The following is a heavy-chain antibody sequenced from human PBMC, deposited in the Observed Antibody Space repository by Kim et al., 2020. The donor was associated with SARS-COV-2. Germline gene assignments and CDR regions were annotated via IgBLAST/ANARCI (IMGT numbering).Heavy chain of an antibody. D-gene: IGHD6-19*01. Sequence: ADSVKGRFTVSRDNAKNTLYLQMDNLRVEDTALYYCAEDQESSGWPTFDYWGQGTQVTVSS. CDR3: AEDQESSGWPTFDY. V-gene: IGHV3-23*01. J-gene: IGHJ4*02.